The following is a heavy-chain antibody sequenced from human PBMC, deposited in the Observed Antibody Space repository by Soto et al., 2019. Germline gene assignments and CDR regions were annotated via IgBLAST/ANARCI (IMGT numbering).Heavy chain of an antibody. J-gene: IGHJ4*02. CDR1: GGSISSYH. Sequence: QVQPQESGPGLVKPLETLSLTCTVSGGSISSYHWSLIRQPAGKGLEWIGRIYTSGNTNYNPSLRSRVTLSIDTSKNQFFLRLTSVTAADSAVYFCGRDSGDTCDYEAYWGQGTPVTVSS. D-gene: IGHD4-17*01. CDR3: GRDSGDTCDYEAY. CDR2: IYTSGNT. V-gene: IGHV4-4*07.